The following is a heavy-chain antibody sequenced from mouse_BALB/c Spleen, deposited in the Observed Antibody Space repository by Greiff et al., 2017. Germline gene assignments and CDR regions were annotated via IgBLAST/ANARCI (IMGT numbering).Heavy chain of an antibody. J-gene: IGHJ4*01. CDR2: ISSGSSTI. Sequence: EVKVVESGGGLVQPGGSRKLSCAASGFTFSSFGMHWVRQAPEKGLEWVAYISSGSSTIYYADTVKGRFTISRDNPKNTLFLQMTSLRSEDTAMYYCARDGNYNAMDYWGQGTSVTVSS. V-gene: IGHV5-17*02. CDR3: ARDGNYNAMDY. D-gene: IGHD2-1*01. CDR1: GFTFSSFG.